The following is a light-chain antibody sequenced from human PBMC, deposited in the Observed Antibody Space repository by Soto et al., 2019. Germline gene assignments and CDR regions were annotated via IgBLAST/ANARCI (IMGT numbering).Light chain of an antibody. Sequence: DIQMTQSPSTLSGSVGDRVTITCRASQTISSWLAWYQQKPGKAPKLLIYKASTLKSGVPSRFSGSGSGTEFTLTIRSMQTDHFANYYCQHYNSYSEAFGQGTKVDIK. CDR3: QHYNSYSEA. CDR2: KAS. V-gene: IGKV1-5*03. CDR1: QTISSW. J-gene: IGKJ1*01.